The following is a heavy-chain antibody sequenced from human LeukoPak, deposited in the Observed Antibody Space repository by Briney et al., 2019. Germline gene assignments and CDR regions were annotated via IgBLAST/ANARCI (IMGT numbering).Heavy chain of an antibody. CDR2: IYHSGST. Sequence: SDTLSLTCAVSGGSISSGGYPGSWTRQPPAKGLEWIGYIYHSGSTYYHPSPKSRVTISVDRSKNQFSLKLSSVTAADTGVYYCARGLHYYGSGSYYRQDAFDIWGQGTMVTVSS. D-gene: IGHD3-10*01. CDR3: ARGLHYYGSGSYYRQDAFDI. CDR1: GGSISSGGYP. J-gene: IGHJ3*02. V-gene: IGHV4-30-2*01.